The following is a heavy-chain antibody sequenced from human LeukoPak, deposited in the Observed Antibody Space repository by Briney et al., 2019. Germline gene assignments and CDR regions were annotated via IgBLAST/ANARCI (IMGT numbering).Heavy chain of an antibody. V-gene: IGHV3-74*01. Sequence: GGSLRLSCAASGFSFSNYWVHWVRQAPGKGPVWVSRINSDGSSTRYADSVKGRFTISRDNTKSTLYLQMNSLRAEDTAVYYCARVTNRAFDIWGQGTMVTVSS. CDR3: ARVTNRAFDI. D-gene: IGHD1/OR15-1a*01. CDR1: GFSFSNYW. J-gene: IGHJ3*02. CDR2: INSDGSST.